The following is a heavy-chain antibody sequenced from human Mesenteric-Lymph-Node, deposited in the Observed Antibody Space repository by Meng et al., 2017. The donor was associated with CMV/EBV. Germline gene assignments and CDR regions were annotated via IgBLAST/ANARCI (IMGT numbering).Heavy chain of an antibody. CDR1: GFTFSGYY. J-gene: IGHJ4*02. V-gene: IGHV3-11*04. D-gene: IGHD3-3*01. Sequence: GGSLRLSCAASGFTFSGYYMSWIRQAPGKGLEWVSYISSSGSTIYYADSVKGRFTISRDNAKNSLYLQMNSLRAEDTAVYYCARAPTIFGVVEYYFDYWGQGTLVTVSS. CDR3: ARAPTIFGVVEYYFDY. CDR2: ISSSGSTI.